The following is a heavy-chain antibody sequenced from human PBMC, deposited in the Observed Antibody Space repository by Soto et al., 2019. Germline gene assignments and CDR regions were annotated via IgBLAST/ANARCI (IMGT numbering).Heavy chain of an antibody. V-gene: IGHV4-4*07. CDR2: IYSCGST. J-gene: IGHJ4*02. CDR1: GGSINSYH. Sequence: QVQLQESGPGLVKPSETLSLTCTVSGGSINSYHWSWIRQPAGKGLERIGRIYSCGSTNYNHSLKGRLTVSVDTSKNQFSLKLTSVTAADTAVYYCARGPGGFGDFSLDYWGQGTLVTVSS. CDR3: ARGPGGFGDFSLDY. D-gene: IGHD3-10*01.